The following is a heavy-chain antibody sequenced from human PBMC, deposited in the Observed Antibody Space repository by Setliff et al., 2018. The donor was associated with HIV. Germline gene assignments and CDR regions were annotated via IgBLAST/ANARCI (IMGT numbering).Heavy chain of an antibody. J-gene: IGHJ4*02. CDR2: IIPILGIA. CDR3: ARDREYYYDNSGSPSFDY. D-gene: IGHD3-22*01. CDR1: GGTFSSYA. Sequence: EASVKVSCKASGGTFSSYAINWVRQAPGQGLEWMGGIIPILGIANYAQKFQGRVTITADKSTSTAYMELSSLRSEDTAVYYCARDREYYYDNSGSPSFDYWGQGTLVTLSS. V-gene: IGHV1-69*10.